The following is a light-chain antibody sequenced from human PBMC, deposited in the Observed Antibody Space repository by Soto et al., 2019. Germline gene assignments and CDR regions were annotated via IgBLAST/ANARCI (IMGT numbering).Light chain of an antibody. CDR3: QQYSTSQT. V-gene: IGKV3-20*01. CDR1: QSVTSY. Sequence: EIVLTQSPGTLSLSPGERATLSCRASQSVTSYLAWYQQKPGQAPRLLIYASSTRATGIPDRFSGGGSGTDFTLTISRLEPEDFAVYYCQQYSTSQTFGQGTKLEIK. J-gene: IGKJ1*01. CDR2: ASS.